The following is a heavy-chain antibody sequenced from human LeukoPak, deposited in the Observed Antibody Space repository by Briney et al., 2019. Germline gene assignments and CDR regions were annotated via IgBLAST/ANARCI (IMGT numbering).Heavy chain of an antibody. CDR2: ISVFYGHT. Sequence: GASVKVSCEASGYTFTNYGISWVRQAPGQGLEWMGWISVFYGHTNYSQNFQGRLTMTTHTSTSTAYLELRSLRSDDTAVYYCVREVSAANAGYMDVWGTGTTVTVSS. J-gene: IGHJ6*03. D-gene: IGHD6-13*01. CDR3: VREVSAANAGYMDV. CDR1: GYTFTNYG. V-gene: IGHV1-18*01.